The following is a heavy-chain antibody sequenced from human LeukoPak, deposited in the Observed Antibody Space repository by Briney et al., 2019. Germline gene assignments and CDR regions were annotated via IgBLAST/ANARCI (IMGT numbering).Heavy chain of an antibody. J-gene: IGHJ6*02. D-gene: IGHD6-19*01. CDR3: AKDIGSGWYFSMDV. CDR2: ISWNSGSI. CDR1: GFTFDDYA. V-gene: IGHV3-9*01. Sequence: GGSLRLSCAASGFTFDDYAMHWVRQAPGKGLEWVSGISWNSGSIGYADSVKGRFTISRDNAKNSLYLQMNSLRAEDTALYYCAKDIGSGWYFSMDVWGQGTTVTVSS.